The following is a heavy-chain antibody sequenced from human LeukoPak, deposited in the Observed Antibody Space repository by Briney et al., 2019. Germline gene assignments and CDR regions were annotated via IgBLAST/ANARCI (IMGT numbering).Heavy chain of an antibody. D-gene: IGHD3-9*01. CDR3: ARELRYLPASMYV. V-gene: IGHV3-7*01. CDR1: GFTFSSYW. CDR2: IKQDGSEK. Sequence: GGSLRLSCAASGFTFSSYWMSWVRQAPGKGLEWVANIKQDGSEKYYVDSVKGRFTISRDNAKNSLYLQMNSLRAEDTAVYYCARELRYLPASMYVWGQGTTVTVSS. J-gene: IGHJ6*02.